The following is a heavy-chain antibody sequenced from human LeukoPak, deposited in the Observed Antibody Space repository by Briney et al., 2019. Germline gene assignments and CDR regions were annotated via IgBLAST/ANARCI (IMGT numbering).Heavy chain of an antibody. V-gene: IGHV3-9*01. CDR3: AKDVSGYYKSFDY. CDR2: ISWNGGNI. D-gene: IGHD3-9*01. Sequence: GRSLRLSCAASGLTFKNFAMHWVRQAPGKGLEWVSGISWNGGNIGYADSVKGRFTISRDNAKNSLYLQMNSLRAEDTALYYCAKDVSGYYKSFDYWGQGTLVTVSS. J-gene: IGHJ4*02. CDR1: GLTFKNFA.